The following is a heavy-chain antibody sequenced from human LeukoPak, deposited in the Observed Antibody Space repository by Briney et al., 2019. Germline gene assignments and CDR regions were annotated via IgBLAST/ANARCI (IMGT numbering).Heavy chain of an antibody. J-gene: IGHJ5*02. CDR2: ISSSGSTI. CDR3: ARDPNILRDIVVVPAAGWFDP. D-gene: IGHD2-2*01. V-gene: IGHV3-48*04. CDR1: GFTFSSYS. Sequence: GGSLRLSCAASGFTFSSYSMNWVRQAPGKGLEWVSYISSSGSTIYYADSVKGRFTISRDNAKNSLYLQMNSLRAEDTAVYYCARDPNILRDIVVVPAAGWFDPWGQGTLVTVSS.